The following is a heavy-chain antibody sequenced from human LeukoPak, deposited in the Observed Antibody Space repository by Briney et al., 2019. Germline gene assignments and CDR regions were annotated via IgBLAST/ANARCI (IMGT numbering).Heavy chain of an antibody. Sequence: GGSLRLSCAASGFTFSIYSMNWVRQAPGEGLEWVSYISSSSSKIYYADSVKGRFSISRDNAKNSLYLQMNSLRDEDTAVYYCARLITTPTLMDVWGQGTTVTVSS. D-gene: IGHD3-22*01. CDR3: ARLITTPTLMDV. CDR2: ISSSSSKI. CDR1: GFTFSIYS. V-gene: IGHV3-48*02. J-gene: IGHJ6*02.